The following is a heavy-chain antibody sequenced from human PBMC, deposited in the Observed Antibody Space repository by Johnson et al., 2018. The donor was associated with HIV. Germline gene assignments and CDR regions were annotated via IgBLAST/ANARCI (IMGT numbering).Heavy chain of an antibody. CDR1: GFTFSNAW. Sequence: VQLVESGGGLVKPGGSLRLSCAASGFTFSNAWMSWVRQAPGKGLEWVGRIKSKTDGGTTDYAAPVKGRFTISRDDSKNTLYLQMNSLRAEDTAVYYCAKEGGRITRGTPVAFDIWGQGTLVTVSS. J-gene: IGHJ3*02. V-gene: IGHV3-15*01. D-gene: IGHD3-10*01. CDR3: AKEGGRITRGTPVAFDI. CDR2: IKSKTDGGTT.